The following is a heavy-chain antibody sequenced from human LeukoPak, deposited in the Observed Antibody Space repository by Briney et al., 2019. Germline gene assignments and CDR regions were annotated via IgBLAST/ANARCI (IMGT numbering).Heavy chain of an antibody. Sequence: SETLSLTCAVYGGSFSGYYWSRIRQPPGKGLEWIGEINHSGSTNYNPSLKSRVTISVDTSKNQFSLKLSSVTAADTAVYYCARGLPHSSGYYAYYYYGMDVWGQGTTVTVSS. CDR2: INHSGST. J-gene: IGHJ6*02. V-gene: IGHV4-34*01. CDR3: ARGLPHSSGYYAYYYYGMDV. CDR1: GGSFSGYY. D-gene: IGHD3-22*01.